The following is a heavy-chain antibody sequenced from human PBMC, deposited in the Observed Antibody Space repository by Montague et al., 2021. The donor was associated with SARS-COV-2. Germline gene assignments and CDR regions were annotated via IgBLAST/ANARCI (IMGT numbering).Heavy chain of an antibody. CDR1: GFTFSSYD. V-gene: IGHV3-13*01. D-gene: IGHD4-17*01. CDR3: ARYGDYADAFDI. J-gene: IGHJ3*02. CDR2: IGTAGDT. Sequence: SRSLSLAASGFTFSSYDMHWVRQATGKGLEWVSAIGTAGDTYYPGSVKGRFTISRENAKNSLYLQMNSLRAGDTAVYYCARYGDYADAFDIWGQGTMVTVSS.